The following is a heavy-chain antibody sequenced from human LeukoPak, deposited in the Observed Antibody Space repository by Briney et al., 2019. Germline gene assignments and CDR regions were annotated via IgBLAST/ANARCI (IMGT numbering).Heavy chain of an antibody. V-gene: IGHV4-59*01. CDR1: GGSISSYY. CDR3: ASSYDSSGYYLVD. Sequence: SETLSLTCTVSGGSISSYYWSWIRQPPGKGLEWIGYIYYSGSTNYNPSLKSRVTISVDTSKNQFSLKLSSVTAADTAVYYCASSYDSSGYYLVDWGQGTLVIVSS. D-gene: IGHD3-22*01. J-gene: IGHJ4*02. CDR2: IYYSGST.